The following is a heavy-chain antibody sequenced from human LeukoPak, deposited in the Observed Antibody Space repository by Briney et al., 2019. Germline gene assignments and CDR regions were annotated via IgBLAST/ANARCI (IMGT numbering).Heavy chain of an antibody. CDR1: GFTFSSYA. V-gene: IGHV3-23*01. CDR3: AKDAYFYGSGSYFDAIDV. J-gene: IGHJ3*01. Sequence: GGSLSLSCAASGFTFSSYAMSWVRQPPGKGLERVSAISSSVGNTYYADSVKGRFNISRDNSKNTLYLQMNSLRAEDTAIYYCAKDAYFYGSGSYFDAIDVWGQGTLVTVS. CDR2: ISSSVGNT. D-gene: IGHD3-10*01.